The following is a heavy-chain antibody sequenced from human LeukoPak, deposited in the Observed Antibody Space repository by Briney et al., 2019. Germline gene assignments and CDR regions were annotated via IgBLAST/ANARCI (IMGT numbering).Heavy chain of an antibody. V-gene: IGHV5-51*01. J-gene: IGHJ3*02. Sequence: GESLKISCKGSGYSFTSYWIGWVRPMPGKGLEWMGIIYPGDFDTRYSPSFQGQVTISADKSISTAYLQWSSLKASDTAMYSXXXXXXLXXYYXSSGYGNDAFDIWGQGTMVTVSS. CDR3: XXXXXLXXYYXSSGYGNDAFDI. D-gene: IGHD3-22*01. CDR2: IYPGDFDT. CDR1: GYSFTSYW.